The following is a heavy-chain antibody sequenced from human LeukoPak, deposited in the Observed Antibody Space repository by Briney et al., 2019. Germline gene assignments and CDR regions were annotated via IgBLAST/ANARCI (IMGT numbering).Heavy chain of an antibody. V-gene: IGHV3-74*03. CDR1: GFPFSSYW. CDR3: SRSQFDY. J-gene: IGHJ4*02. CDR2: ISGDGTIK. Sequence: VGSLRLSCEPSGFPFSSYWMLWVRQAPGKGLVWVSRISGDGTIKTYADFVRGRFTISRDNTKNILYLQMNSLKVEDTATYFCSRSQFDYWGQGVLVTVSP.